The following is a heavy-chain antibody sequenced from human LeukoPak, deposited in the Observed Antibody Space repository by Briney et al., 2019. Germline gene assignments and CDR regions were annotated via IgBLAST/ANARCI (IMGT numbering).Heavy chain of an antibody. J-gene: IGHJ4*02. D-gene: IGHD1-26*01. CDR1: GFTFSSFW. CDR2: INSDGSSA. Sequence: GGSLRLSCAASGFTFSSFWMHWARQAPGKGLVWVSRINSDGSSAGYADSVKGRFTISRDNAKNTLYLQMNSLRAEDTAVYYCASKLVVGATKSDYFDYWGQGTLVTVSS. V-gene: IGHV3-74*01. CDR3: ASKLVVGATKSDYFDY.